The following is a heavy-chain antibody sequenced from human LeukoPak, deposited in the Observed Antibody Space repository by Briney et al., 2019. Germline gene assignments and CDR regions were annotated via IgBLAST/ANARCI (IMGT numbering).Heavy chain of an antibody. J-gene: IGHJ3*02. V-gene: IGHV4-59*01. CDR1: GGSISSYY. CDR2: IHYSGST. Sequence: SSETLSLTCTVSGGSISSYYWSWIRQPPGKGLEWIGYIHYSGSTNYNPSLKSRVTISADTSKNQFSLKLSSVTAADTAVYYCARLILSSWYAFDIWGQGTMVTVSS. D-gene: IGHD6-13*01. CDR3: ARLILSSWYAFDI.